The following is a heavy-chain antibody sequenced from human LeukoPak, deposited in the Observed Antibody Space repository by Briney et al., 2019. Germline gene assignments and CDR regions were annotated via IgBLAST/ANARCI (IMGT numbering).Heavy chain of an antibody. Sequence: GGSLRLSCAASGFTFSNAWMSWVRQAPGKGLGWVGRIKSKTDGGTTDYAAPVKGRFTISRDDSKNTLYLQMDSLKTEDTAVYYCTRWTDAAFDIWGQGTMVTVSS. CDR1: GFTFSNAW. D-gene: IGHD3/OR15-3a*01. J-gene: IGHJ3*02. CDR2: IKSKTDGGTT. V-gene: IGHV3-15*01. CDR3: TRWTDAAFDI.